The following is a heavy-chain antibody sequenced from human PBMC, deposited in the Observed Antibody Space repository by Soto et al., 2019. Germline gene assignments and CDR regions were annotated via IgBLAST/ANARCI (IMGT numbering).Heavy chain of an antibody. D-gene: IGHD7-27*01. CDR2: IVPIFGTF. CDR3: ARDLNWALDY. Sequence: QVHLVQYAAEVKKPGSSVRVSCTVSGGTFGRNTIVWVRQAPEQGLECMGHIVPIFGTFKYAQKFQGRVTFTADESTTTAYIDLSSLTSEDTALYFCARDLNWALDYWGQGTLVTVSS. CDR1: GGTFGRNT. V-gene: IGHV1-69*01. J-gene: IGHJ4*02.